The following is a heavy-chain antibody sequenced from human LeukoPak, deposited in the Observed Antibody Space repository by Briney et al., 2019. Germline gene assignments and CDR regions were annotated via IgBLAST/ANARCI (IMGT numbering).Heavy chain of an antibody. CDR2: INHSGST. V-gene: IGHV4-39*01. Sequence: SETLSLTCTVSGGSISSSSYYWSWIRQPPGKGLEWIGEINHSGSTNYNPSLKSRLTISVDTSKNQFSLELSSVTAADTALYFCARQLYASGSYYAPMDVWGKGTTVTISS. CDR3: ARQLYASGSYYAPMDV. D-gene: IGHD3-10*01. CDR1: GGSISSSSYY. J-gene: IGHJ6*03.